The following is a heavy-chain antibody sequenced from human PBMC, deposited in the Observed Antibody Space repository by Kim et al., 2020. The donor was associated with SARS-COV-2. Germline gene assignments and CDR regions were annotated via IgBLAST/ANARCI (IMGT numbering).Heavy chain of an antibody. V-gene: IGHV3-33*06. Sequence: GGSLRLSCAPSGFTFSSYGMHWVRQAPGKGLESVAVIWYDGSNKYYADSVKGRFTISRDNSKNTLYLQMNSLRVEDTAVYYCAKDPSGCRGGTCYPDYWGRGILFTLSS. CDR1: GFTFSSYG. J-gene: IGHJ4*02. CDR3: AKDPSGCRGGTCYPDY. D-gene: IGHD2-15*01. CDR2: IWYDGSNK.